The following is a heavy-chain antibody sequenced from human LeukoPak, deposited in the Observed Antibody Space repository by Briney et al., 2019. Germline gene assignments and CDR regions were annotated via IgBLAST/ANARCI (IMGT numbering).Heavy chain of an antibody. V-gene: IGHV1-2*02. CDR3: ARDFTHLEWFGEVSYFDY. D-gene: IGHD3-10*01. CDR2: INPNSGGT. CDR1: GYTFTGYY. J-gene: IGHJ4*02. Sequence: GASVKVSCKASGYTFTGYYMHWVRQAPGQGLEWMGWINPNSGGTDYAQKFQGRVTMTRDTSISTAYMELSRLRSDDTAVYYCARDFTHLEWFGEVSYFDYWGQGTLVTVSS.